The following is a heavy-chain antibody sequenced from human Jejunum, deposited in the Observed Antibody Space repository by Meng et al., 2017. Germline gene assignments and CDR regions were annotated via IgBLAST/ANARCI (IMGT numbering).Heavy chain of an antibody. D-gene: IGHD1-26*01. J-gene: IGHJ4*02. CDR1: GGSVSRAGYQ. CDR3: ARDHMGSLDY. V-gene: IGHV4-61*08. CDR2: AST. Sequence: QVQLQESGPGLVRHSETLSLICTVSGGSVSRAGYQWGWIRQPPGKGLEWIGYASTNYNPSLKSRVTISLDTSRNQFSLSLSSVTAADTAVYYCARDHMGSLDYWGRGILVTVSS.